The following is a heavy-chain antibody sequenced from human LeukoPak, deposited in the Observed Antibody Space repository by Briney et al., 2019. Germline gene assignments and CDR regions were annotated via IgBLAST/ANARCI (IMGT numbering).Heavy chain of an antibody. D-gene: IGHD6-13*01. CDR3: ATIGIAAAGTVDY. V-gene: IGHV1-24*01. CDR2: CNPEDGKT. J-gene: IGHJ4*02. Sequence: GASVKVSCKASGYTLTELSMHWMRQAPGKGLEWMGGCNPEDGKTIYAQKFQGRVTMTEDTYTDTAYMELSSLRSEDTAVSYCATIGIAAAGTVDYWGRGTLVTVSS. CDR1: GYTLTELS.